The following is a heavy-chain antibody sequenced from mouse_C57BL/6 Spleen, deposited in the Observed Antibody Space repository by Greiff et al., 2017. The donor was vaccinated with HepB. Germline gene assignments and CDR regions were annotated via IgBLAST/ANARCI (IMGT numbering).Heavy chain of an antibody. J-gene: IGHJ3*01. Sequence: EVKLMESGAELVRPGASVKLSCTASGFNIKDYYMHWVKQRPEQGLEWIGRIDPEDGDTEYAPKFQGKATMTADTSSNTAYLQLSSLTSEDTAVYYCTRGTYGYDEGAWFAYWGQGTLVTVSA. CDR3: TRGTYGYDEGAWFAY. CDR1: GFNIKDYY. V-gene: IGHV14-1*01. D-gene: IGHD2-2*01. CDR2: IDPEDGDT.